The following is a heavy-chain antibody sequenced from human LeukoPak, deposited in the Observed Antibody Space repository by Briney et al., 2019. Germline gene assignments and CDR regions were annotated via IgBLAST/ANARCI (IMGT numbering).Heavy chain of an antibody. J-gene: IGHJ4*02. CDR1: GFTLSSHS. CDR2: ISSSSSYI. CDR3: AKDRVRPMTTVFYFDY. Sequence: KPGGSLRLSCAASGFTLSSHSMNWVRQAPGKGLEWVASISSSSSYIYYADSVKGRFTISRDNAKNSLFLQMNSLRAEDTAVYYCAKDRVRPMTTVFYFDYWGQGTLVTVSS. V-gene: IGHV3-21*01. D-gene: IGHD4-17*01.